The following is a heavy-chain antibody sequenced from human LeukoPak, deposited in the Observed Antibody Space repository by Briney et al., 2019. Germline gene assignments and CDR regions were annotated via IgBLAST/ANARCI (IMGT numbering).Heavy chain of an antibody. Sequence: SETLSLTCTVSGGSISSYYWSWIRQPPGKGLEWIGYIYYSGSTHYNPSLKTRVTISVDTSKKQFSLKLTSVPAADTAVYYCARDHGYSYGYYYGMDVWGQGTTVTVSS. J-gene: IGHJ6*02. CDR3: ARDHGYSYGYYYGMDV. D-gene: IGHD5-18*01. CDR1: GGSISSYY. CDR2: IYYSGST. V-gene: IGHV4-59*01.